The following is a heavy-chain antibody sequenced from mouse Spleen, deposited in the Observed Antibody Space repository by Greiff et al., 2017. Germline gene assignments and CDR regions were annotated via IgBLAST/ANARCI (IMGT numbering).Heavy chain of an antibody. CDR2: ISSGGSYT. CDR3: ARHGGYDNFAY. J-gene: IGHJ3*01. CDR1: GFTFSSYA. D-gene: IGHD2-2*01. Sequence: EVTLVESGGGLVKPGGSLKLSCAASGFTFSSYAMSWVRQTPEKRLEWVATISSGGSYTYYPDSVKGRFTISRDNAKNTLYLQMSSLRSEDTAMYYCARHGGYDNFAYWGQGTLVTVSA. V-gene: IGHV5-9-1*01.